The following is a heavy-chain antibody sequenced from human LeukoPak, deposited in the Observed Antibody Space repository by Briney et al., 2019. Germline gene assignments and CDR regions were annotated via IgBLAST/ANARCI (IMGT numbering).Heavy chain of an antibody. J-gene: IGHJ4*02. CDR1: GYTFTGYY. CDR2: INPNSGGT. CDR3: ARDFHDNWNLGFDY. Sequence: ASVKVSCKASGYTFTGYYMHWVRQAPGQGLEWMGWINPNSGGTNYAQKFQGRVTMTRDTSISTAYMELSRLRSDDTAVYYCARDFHDNWNLGFDYWGQGTLVTVSS. D-gene: IGHD1-7*01. V-gene: IGHV1-2*02.